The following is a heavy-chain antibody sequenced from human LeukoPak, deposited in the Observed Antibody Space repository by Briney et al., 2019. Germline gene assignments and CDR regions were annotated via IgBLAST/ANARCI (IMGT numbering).Heavy chain of an antibody. V-gene: IGHV4-38-2*02. CDR2: IHYSGTT. CDR3: ARDYGGWYYFDY. J-gene: IGHJ4*02. D-gene: IGHD6-19*01. Sequence: SETLSLTCTISGGSISDYYWGWIRQPPGKGLEWIGSIHYSGTTYYNASLKSRVAISVNTSKNQFSLKLSSVTAADTALYYCARDYGGWYYFDYWGQGTLVTVSS. CDR1: GGSISDYY.